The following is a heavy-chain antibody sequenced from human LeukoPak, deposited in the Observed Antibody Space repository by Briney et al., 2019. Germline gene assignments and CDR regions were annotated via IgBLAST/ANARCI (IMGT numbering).Heavy chain of an antibody. V-gene: IGHV3-53*01. D-gene: IGHD3-22*01. CDR2: IYSGGST. CDR3: ASEDSRFYYFDY. Sequence: GGSLRLSCAASGFTFSSYAMSWVRRAPGKGLEWVSVIYSGGSTYYADSVKGRFTISRDNSKNTLYLQMNSLRAEDTAVYYCASEDSRFYYFDYWGQGTLVTVSS. J-gene: IGHJ4*02. CDR1: GFTFSSYA.